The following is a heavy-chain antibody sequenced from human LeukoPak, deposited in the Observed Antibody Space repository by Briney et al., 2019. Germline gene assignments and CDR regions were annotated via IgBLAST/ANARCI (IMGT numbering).Heavy chain of an antibody. CDR3: ARGGRYFAWLILHAFDN. CDR2: IIPIFGTA. D-gene: IGHD3-9*01. CDR1: VGTFISYT. V-gene: IGHV1-69*05. J-gene: IGHJ3*02. Sequence: AVKVSCMASVGTFISYTMSWVERAPGQGLEGVGGIIPIFGTANYAQKFQGTVTITTDQSTSTAHMALSSLRSQETAVYYCARGGRYFAWLILHAFDNWGQGTMVTVSS.